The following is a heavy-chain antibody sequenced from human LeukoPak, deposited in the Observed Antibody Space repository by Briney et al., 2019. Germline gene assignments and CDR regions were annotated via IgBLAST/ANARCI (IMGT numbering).Heavy chain of an antibody. V-gene: IGHV4-39*07. CDR2: IYYSGST. D-gene: IGHD6-13*01. CDR3: ARGAAPYFDY. CDR1: GGSISSSSCY. Sequence: SETLSLTCTVSGGSISSSSCYWGWIRQPPGKGLEWFGSIYYSGSTYYNPSLKSRVTISVDTSKNQFSLKLSSVTAADTAVYYCARGAAPYFDYWGQGTLVTVSS. J-gene: IGHJ4*02.